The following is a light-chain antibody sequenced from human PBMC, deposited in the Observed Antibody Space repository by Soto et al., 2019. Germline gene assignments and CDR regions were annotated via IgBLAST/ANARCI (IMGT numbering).Light chain of an antibody. CDR3: QQYNNWPPT. CDR2: AAF. Sequence: EIVLTQSPGTLSLSPGERATFSCRASQSVSSNYLAWYQQKPGQAPRLLIYAAFTRAAGIPARFSGSGSGTEFTLTISSLQSEDFAFYFCQQYNNWPPTFGQGTRLEIK. CDR1: QSVSSN. V-gene: IGKV3-15*01. J-gene: IGKJ5*01.